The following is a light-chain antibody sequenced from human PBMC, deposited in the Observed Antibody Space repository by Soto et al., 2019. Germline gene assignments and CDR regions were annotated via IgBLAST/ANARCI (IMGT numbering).Light chain of an antibody. CDR1: QGISSW. J-gene: IGKJ4*01. CDR3: QQTNSFPLT. V-gene: IGKV1-12*01. CDR2: AAS. Sequence: DIQMTQSPSSVSASVGDRVTITCRASQGISSWLAWCQQKPEKAPKLLIYAASSLQSGVPSRFSGSGSGTDFTLTISSLQPEDFATYYCQQTNSFPLTFGGGTKVEIK.